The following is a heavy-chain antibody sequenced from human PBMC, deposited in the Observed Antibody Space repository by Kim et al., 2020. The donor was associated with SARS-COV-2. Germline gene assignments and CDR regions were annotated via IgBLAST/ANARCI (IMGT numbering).Heavy chain of an antibody. Sequence: GGSLRLSCAASGFTFSSYGMHWVRQAPGKGLEWVAVISYDGSNKYYADSVKGRFTISRDNSKNTLYLQMNSLRAEDTAVYYCAKDSSGWYWGPRVGDYWGQGTLVTVSS. CDR2: ISYDGSNK. CDR3: AKDSSGWYWGPRVGDY. J-gene: IGHJ4*02. CDR1: GFTFSSYG. V-gene: IGHV3-30*18. D-gene: IGHD6-19*01.